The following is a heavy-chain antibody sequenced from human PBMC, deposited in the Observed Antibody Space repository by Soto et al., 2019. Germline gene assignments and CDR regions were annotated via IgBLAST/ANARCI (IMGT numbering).Heavy chain of an antibody. J-gene: IGHJ3*02. Sequence: ASVKVSCKASGYTFTSYAMHWVRQAPGQRLEWMGWINAGNGNTKYSQKFQGRVTITRDTSASTAYMELSSLRSEDTAVYYCARAATIFGVVITGGAFDIWGQGTMVT. CDR2: INAGNGNT. CDR1: GYTFTSYA. D-gene: IGHD3-3*01. V-gene: IGHV1-3*01. CDR3: ARAATIFGVVITGGAFDI.